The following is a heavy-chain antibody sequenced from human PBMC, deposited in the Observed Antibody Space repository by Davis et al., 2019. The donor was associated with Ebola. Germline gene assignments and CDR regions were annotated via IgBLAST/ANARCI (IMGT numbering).Heavy chain of an antibody. Sequence: MPSETLSLTCTVSGGSISSSSYYWGWIRQPPGKGLEWIGSIYYSGSTYYNPSLKSRVTISVDTSKNQFSLKLSSVTAADTAVYYCARHNILMVYAMFDPWGQGTLVTVSS. CDR1: GGSISSSSYY. D-gene: IGHD2-8*01. CDR3: ARHNILMVYAMFDP. J-gene: IGHJ5*02. V-gene: IGHV4-39*01. CDR2: IYYSGST.